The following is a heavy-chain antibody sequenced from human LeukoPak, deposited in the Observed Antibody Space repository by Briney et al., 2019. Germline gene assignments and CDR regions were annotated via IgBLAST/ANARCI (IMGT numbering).Heavy chain of an antibody. D-gene: IGHD6-19*01. CDR2: IYYSGST. CDR3: ARQVVAVAGTGYFDY. V-gene: IGHV4-39*01. CDR1: GGSIRSSSYY. Sequence: SETLSLTCTVSGGSIRSSSYYWGWIRQPPGNGLEWTGSIYYSGSTYYNASLKSRGTISVDTSKNQFSLKLNSVTAADTAVYFCARQVVAVAGTGYFDYWGQGTLVTVHS. J-gene: IGHJ4*02.